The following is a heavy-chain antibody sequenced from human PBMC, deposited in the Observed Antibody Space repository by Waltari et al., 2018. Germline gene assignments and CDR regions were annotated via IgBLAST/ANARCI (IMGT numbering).Heavy chain of an antibody. CDR3: ARERGIVGATTLDY. CDR1: GGSISSHY. Sequence: QEQLQESGPGLVKPSETLSLTCTVSGGSISSHYWSWIRQPPGKGLEWIGYIYYSGSTNYNPSLKSRVTISVDTSKNQFSLKLSSVTAADTAVYYCARERGIVGATTLDYWGQGTLVTVSS. D-gene: IGHD1-26*01. J-gene: IGHJ4*02. CDR2: IYYSGST. V-gene: IGHV4-59*11.